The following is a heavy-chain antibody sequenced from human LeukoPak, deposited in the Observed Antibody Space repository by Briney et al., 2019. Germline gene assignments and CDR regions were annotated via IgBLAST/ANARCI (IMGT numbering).Heavy chain of an antibody. CDR2: IYPGDSHT. Sequence: GESLQISCKGSGYSFTSYWIGWVRQMPGKGLEWMGIIYPGDSHTRYSPSFQGQVTISADKSISTAYLQWSSLKASDTAIYYCARQAYGSHFDAFDIWGQGTMVTVSS. J-gene: IGHJ3*02. CDR3: ARQAYGSHFDAFDI. V-gene: IGHV5-51*01. D-gene: IGHD3-22*01. CDR1: GYSFTSYW.